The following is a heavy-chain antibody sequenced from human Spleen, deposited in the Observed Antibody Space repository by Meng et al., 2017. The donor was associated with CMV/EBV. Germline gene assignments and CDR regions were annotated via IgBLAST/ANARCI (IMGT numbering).Heavy chain of an antibody. J-gene: IGHJ4*02. CDR3: TTVFGSNTGDY. Sequence: GESLKISCAASGFTFSNAWMSWVRQAPGKGLEWVGRIKSKTDGGTTDYAAPVKGRFTISRDDSKNTLYLQMNSLKTEDTAVYYCTTVFGSNTGDYWGQGTLVTVSS. V-gene: IGHV3-15*01. CDR1: GFTFSNAW. D-gene: IGHD3-3*01. CDR2: IKSKTDGGTT.